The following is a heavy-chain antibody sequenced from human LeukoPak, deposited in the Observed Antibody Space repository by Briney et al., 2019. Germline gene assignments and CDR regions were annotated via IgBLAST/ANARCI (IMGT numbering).Heavy chain of an antibody. CDR2: IYYSGST. Sequence: SETLSLTCTVPGGSISSYYWSWIRQPPGKGLEWIGYIYYSGSTNYNPSLKSRVTISVDTSKNQFSLKLSSVTAADTAVYYCARVAYYYDSSGYYRYAFDIWGQGTMVTVSS. J-gene: IGHJ3*02. CDR3: ARVAYYYDSSGYYRYAFDI. CDR1: GGSISSYY. V-gene: IGHV4-59*01. D-gene: IGHD3-22*01.